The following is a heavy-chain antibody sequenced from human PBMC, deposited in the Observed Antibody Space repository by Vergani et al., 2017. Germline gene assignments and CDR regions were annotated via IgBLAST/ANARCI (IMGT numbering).Heavy chain of an antibody. CDR2: ISYDGSNK. Sequence: QVQLVESGGGVVQPGRSLRLSCAASGFTFSSYAMHWVRQAPGKGLEWVAVISYDGSNKYYADSVKGRFTISRDNSKNTLYLQMNSLRSEDTAVYYCARDRPAYSSGLVIAFDIWGQGTMVTVSS. CDR3: ARDRPAYSSGLVIAFDI. J-gene: IGHJ3*02. D-gene: IGHD6-19*01. V-gene: IGHV3-30-3*01. CDR1: GFTFSSYA.